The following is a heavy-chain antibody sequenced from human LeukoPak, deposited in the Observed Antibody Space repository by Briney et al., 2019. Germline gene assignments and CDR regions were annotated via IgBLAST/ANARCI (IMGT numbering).Heavy chain of an antibody. V-gene: IGHV4-4*07. CDR2: IYSSGST. J-gene: IGHJ4*02. CDR3: ARGAYGSGSRREFDY. CDR1: GGSISSYY. D-gene: IGHD3-10*01. Sequence: PSETLSLTCTVSGGSISSYYWSWIRQPAGKGLEWLGRIYSSGSTNYDPSLMSRVTMSVDTSKNQFSLKLTSVTAADTAVYYCARGAYGSGSRREFDYWGQGTLVTVSS.